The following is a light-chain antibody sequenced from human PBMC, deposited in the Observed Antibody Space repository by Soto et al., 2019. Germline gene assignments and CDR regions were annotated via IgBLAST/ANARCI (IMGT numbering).Light chain of an antibody. V-gene: IGLV2-8*01. CDR2: EII. CDR1: GSDVGGYDY. Sequence: QSALTQPPSASGSPGQTVTISCTGTGSDVGGYDYVSWYQLHPGGAPKLIIYEIIRRPSGVPDRFSGSTSGNTASLTVSGLQADDEADYFCSSYAGTTDLVFGGGTKLTVL. J-gene: IGLJ3*02. CDR3: SSYAGTTDLV.